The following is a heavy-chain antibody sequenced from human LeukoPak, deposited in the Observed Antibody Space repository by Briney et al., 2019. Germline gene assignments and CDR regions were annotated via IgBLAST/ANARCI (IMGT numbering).Heavy chain of an antibody. CDR2: ISYDGSNK. J-gene: IGHJ6*04. CDR3: AKDSRSAAVYYYYGMDV. D-gene: IGHD2-2*01. CDR1: GFTFSSYG. V-gene: IGHV3-30*18. Sequence: PGGSLRLSCAASGFTFSSYGMHWVRQAPGKGLEWVAVISYDGSNKYYADSVKGRSTISRDNSKNTLYLQMNSLRAEDTAVYYCAKDSRSAAVYYYYGMDVWGKGTTVTVSS.